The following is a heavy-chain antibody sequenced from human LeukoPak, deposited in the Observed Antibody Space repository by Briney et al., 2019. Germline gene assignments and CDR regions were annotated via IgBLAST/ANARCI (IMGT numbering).Heavy chain of an antibody. V-gene: IGHV3-48*01. J-gene: IGHJ5*02. CDR1: GLTFSSYN. CDR2: ISNDSGAR. D-gene: IGHD2-15*01. Sequence: GGPLRLSCGASGLTFSSYNMNWVRQAPGMGLEWVCYISNDSGARYYADPVKGRFTISRDNAKNSLYQQMNSLRAEDTAVYYCARATQPGFDPWGQGTLVTVSS. CDR3: ARATQPGFDP.